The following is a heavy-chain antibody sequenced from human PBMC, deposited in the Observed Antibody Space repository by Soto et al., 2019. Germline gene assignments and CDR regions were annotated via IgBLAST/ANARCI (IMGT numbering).Heavy chain of an antibody. Sequence: QVQLVESGGGVVQPGRSLRLSCAASGFTFSSYAMHWVRQAPGKGLEWVAVISYDGSNKYYADSVKGRFTISRDNSKNTLYLQMNSLSAEDTAVYYCAREGDTMVRGAHDYWGQGTLVTVSS. CDR3: AREGDTMVRGAHDY. J-gene: IGHJ4*02. CDR1: GFTFSSYA. CDR2: ISYDGSNK. D-gene: IGHD3-10*01. V-gene: IGHV3-30-3*01.